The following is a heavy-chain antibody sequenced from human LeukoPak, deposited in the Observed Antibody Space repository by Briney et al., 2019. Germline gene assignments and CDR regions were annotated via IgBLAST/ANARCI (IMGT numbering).Heavy chain of an antibody. J-gene: IGHJ4*02. V-gene: IGHV4-4*02. CDR2: IFHTGST. D-gene: IGHD4-17*01. Sequence: SETLSLTCVVSGYSITENWWSWVRQPPGKGLEWLGEIFHTGSTNYNPSFKGRVIISVDKSNNQFFLQLSSVTAADTAVYYCARNGYYSADYWGQGTLVTVSS. CDR1: GYSITENW. CDR3: ARNGYYSADY.